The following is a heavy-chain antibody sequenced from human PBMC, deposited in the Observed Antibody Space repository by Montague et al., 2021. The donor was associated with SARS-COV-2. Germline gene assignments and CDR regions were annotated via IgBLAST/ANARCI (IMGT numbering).Heavy chain of an antibody. V-gene: IGHV4-34*01. D-gene: IGHD3-10*01. CDR3: ARLRDGVEPSPILGLGPFYYYYYIDV. CDR2: INHGGST. J-gene: IGHJ6*03. CDR1: GTSFSGYY. Sequence: SETLSLTCAVHGTSFSGYYWNWIRQPPGKGLGWIGEINHGGSTKSSRSPRSQLPISADTSKNQFSLKLTSVAAADTAVYYCARLRDGVEPSPILGLGPFYYYYYIDVWGKGTAVTVSS.